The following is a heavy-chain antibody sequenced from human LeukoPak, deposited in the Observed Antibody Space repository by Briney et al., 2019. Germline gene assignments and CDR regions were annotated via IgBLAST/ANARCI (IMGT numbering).Heavy chain of an antibody. V-gene: IGHV3-21*01. CDR3: ATEEGIAARPVYFDY. J-gene: IGHJ4*02. Sequence: PGGSLRLSCAASGFTFSSYSMNWVRQAPGKGLEWVSSISSSSSYIYYADSVKGRFTISRDNAKNSLYLQMNSLRAEETAVYYCATEEGIAARPVYFDYWGQGTLVTVSS. CDR1: GFTFSSYS. D-gene: IGHD6-6*01. CDR2: ISSSSSYI.